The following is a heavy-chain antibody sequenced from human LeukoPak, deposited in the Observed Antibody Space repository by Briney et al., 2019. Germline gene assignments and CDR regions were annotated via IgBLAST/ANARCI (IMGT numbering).Heavy chain of an antibody. D-gene: IGHD3-10*02. Sequence: GGSLRLSCAASGFTFSSYWMHWVRQAPGKGLVPVSRINSDGSSTNYADSVKGRFTISRDNAKNTLYLQMNSLRPEDTAVYYCARGTMIGEYWGQGTLVTVSS. CDR2: INSDGSST. J-gene: IGHJ4*02. V-gene: IGHV3-74*01. CDR3: ARGTMIGEY. CDR1: GFTFSSYW.